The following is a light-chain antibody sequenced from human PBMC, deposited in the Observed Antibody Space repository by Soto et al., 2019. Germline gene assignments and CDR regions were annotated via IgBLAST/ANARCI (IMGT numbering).Light chain of an antibody. CDR1: QSVSSSY. CDR3: QQYASTWT. J-gene: IGKJ1*01. CDR2: DAS. V-gene: IGKV3-20*01. Sequence: EIVLTQSPGTLSLSPGERATLSCRASQSVSSSYLAWYQQKPGQAPRLLIYDASSRATDIPDRLSGSGSGTDFTLTISRLEPEDSAVYYCQQYASTWTFGQGTKVDIK.